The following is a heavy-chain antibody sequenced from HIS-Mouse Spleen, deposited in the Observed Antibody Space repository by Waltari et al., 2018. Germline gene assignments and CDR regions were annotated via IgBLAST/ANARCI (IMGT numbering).Heavy chain of an antibody. CDR3: AKGPAARTNWFDP. J-gene: IGHJ5*02. Sequence: QMQMVQSGPEVKKPGTSVKVSCKSSGFTFTSSAVQWVRQARGQRLEWIGGIVVGNGNTNYAQKFQERVTITRDISTRTAYMELSSLRSEDTAVYYCAKGPAARTNWFDPWGQGTLVTVSS. V-gene: IGHV1-58*01. D-gene: IGHD2-2*01. CDR2: IVVGNGNT. CDR1: GFTFTSSA.